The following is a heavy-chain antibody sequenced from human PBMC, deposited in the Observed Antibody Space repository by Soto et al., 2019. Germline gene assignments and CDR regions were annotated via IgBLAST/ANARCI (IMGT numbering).Heavy chain of an antibody. CDR1: IFTFSSDG. CDR2: ISASGGST. J-gene: IGHJ6*02. CDR3: AKGYYYDGSGPYGMDV. V-gene: IGHV3-23*01. D-gene: IGHD3-22*01. Sequence: QAGGSLRLSCAASIFTFSSDGMSWVRQAPGKGLEWVSSISASGGSTYYADSVKGRFTISRDNSKNTVFLQMRSLRAEDTAVYYCAKGYYYDGSGPYGMDVWGQGTTVTVSS.